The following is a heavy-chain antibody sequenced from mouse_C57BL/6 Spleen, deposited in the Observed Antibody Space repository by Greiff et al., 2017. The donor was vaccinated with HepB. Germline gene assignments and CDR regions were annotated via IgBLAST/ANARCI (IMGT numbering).Heavy chain of an antibody. V-gene: IGHV1-72*01. J-gene: IGHJ4*01. Sequence: VQLQQPGAELVKPGASVKLSCKASGYTFTSYWMHWVKQRPGRGLEWIGRIDPNSGGTKYNEKFKSKATLTVDKPSSTAYMQLSSLTSEDSAVYYCARGSYYDYLYYYAMDYWGQGTSVTVSS. CDR2: IDPNSGGT. CDR1: GYTFTSYW. CDR3: ARGSYYDYLYYYAMDY. D-gene: IGHD2-4*01.